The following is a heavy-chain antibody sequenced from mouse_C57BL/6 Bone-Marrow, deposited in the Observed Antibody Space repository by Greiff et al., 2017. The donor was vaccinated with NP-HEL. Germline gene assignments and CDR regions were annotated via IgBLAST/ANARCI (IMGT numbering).Heavy chain of an antibody. CDR3: ARVGLPSWYFDV. CDR1: GYTFTSYG. Sequence: VKLMESGAELARPGASVKLSCKASGYTFTSYGISWVKQRTGQGLEWIGEIYPRSGNTYYNEKFKGKATLTADKSSSTAYMELRSLTSEDSAVYFCARVGLPSWYFDVWGTGTTVTVSS. J-gene: IGHJ1*03. V-gene: IGHV1-81*01. CDR2: IYPRSGNT.